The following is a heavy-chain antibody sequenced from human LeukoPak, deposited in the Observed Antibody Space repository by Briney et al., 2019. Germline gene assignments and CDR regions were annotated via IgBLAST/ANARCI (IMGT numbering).Heavy chain of an antibody. CDR1: KYTFTDYY. CDR2: INPNSGAT. J-gene: IGHJ6*02. Sequence: ASVKVSCKASKYTFTDYYIHRVRQAPGQGLEWMGWINPNSGATNYAQKFQGRVTMTRNTSISTAYMKLSSLRSEDTAVYYCARGSEKVNMVVVVPAATKSHYYYYGMDVWGQGTTVTVSS. V-gene: IGHV1-2*02. CDR3: ARGSEKVNMVVVVPAATKSHYYYYGMDV. D-gene: IGHD2-2*01.